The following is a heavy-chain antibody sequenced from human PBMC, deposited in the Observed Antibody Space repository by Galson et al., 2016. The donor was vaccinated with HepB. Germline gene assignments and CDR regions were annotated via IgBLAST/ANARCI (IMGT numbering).Heavy chain of an antibody. CDR1: GGSISSSSYS. J-gene: IGHJ4*02. V-gene: IGHV4-39*01. D-gene: IGHD3-10*01. CDR2: IYYSGST. Sequence: SETLSLTCTVSGGSISSSSYSWGWIRQPPGKGLEWIGSIYYSGSTYYNQSLKSRVTISVDTSKNQSSLKLSSVTAADTAVYYCASMVRGVTIYYWGQGTLVTVSS. CDR3: ASMVRGVTIYY.